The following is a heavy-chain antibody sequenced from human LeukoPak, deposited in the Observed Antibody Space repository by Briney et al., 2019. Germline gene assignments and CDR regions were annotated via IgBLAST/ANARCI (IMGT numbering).Heavy chain of an antibody. CDR1: GGSFSGYY. V-gene: IGHV4-34*01. D-gene: IGHD2-2*02. CDR3: ARVPFRYCSSTSCYTANYYYYGMDV. Sequence: SETLSLTCAVYGGSFSGYYWSWIRQPPGKGLEWIGDINHSGSTNYNPSLKSRVTITVDTSKNQFSLKLSSVTAADTAVYYCARVPFRYCSSTSCYTANYYYYGMDVWGQGTTVTVSS. CDR2: INHSGST. J-gene: IGHJ6*02.